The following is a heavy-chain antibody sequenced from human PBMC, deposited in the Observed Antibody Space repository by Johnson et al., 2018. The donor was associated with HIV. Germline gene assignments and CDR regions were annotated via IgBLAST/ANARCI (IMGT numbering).Heavy chain of an antibody. D-gene: IGHD2-15*01. V-gene: IGHV3-13*01. Sequence: VQLVESGGGLVQPGGSLRLSCAASGFTFSSYDMHWVRQATGKGLEWVSAIGTAGDTYYPGSVKGRFTISRENAKNTLYLQMNSLRAEDTAVYYCARGTRERWLFDSWVSHSGSMRDAFDIWGQGTMVTVSS. CDR1: GFTFSSYD. CDR3: ARGTRERWLFDSWVSHSGSMRDAFDI. J-gene: IGHJ3*02. CDR2: IGTAGDT.